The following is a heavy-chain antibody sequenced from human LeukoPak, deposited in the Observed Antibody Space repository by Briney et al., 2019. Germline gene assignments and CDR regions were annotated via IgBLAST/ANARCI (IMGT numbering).Heavy chain of an antibody. D-gene: IGHD1-26*01. CDR3: SRESGPFSPFGF. CDR2: ISLRGLT. Sequence: PSETLSLTCGVSGGSISCTNWWSWVRQPPGQGLEWIGEISLRGLTNYNPSLRSRLTMSLDESKNQVSLNLTSVTAADTAVYYCSRESGPFSPFGFWGQGTLVSVHS. J-gene: IGHJ4*02. CDR1: GGSISCTNW. V-gene: IGHV4-4*02.